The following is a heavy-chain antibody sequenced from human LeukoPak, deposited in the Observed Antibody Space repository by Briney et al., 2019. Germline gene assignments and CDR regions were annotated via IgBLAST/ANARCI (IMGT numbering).Heavy chain of an antibody. V-gene: IGHV3-7*01. D-gene: IGHD3-22*01. Sequence: GGSLRLSCAASGFTFSSYWMSWVRRAPGKGLEWVANIKQDGSEKYYVDSVKGRFTISRDNAKNSLYLQMNSLRAEDTAMYYCARYDSSRYYYYGMDVWGQGTTVTVSS. CDR2: IKQDGSEK. CDR3: ARYDSSRYYYYGMDV. CDR1: GFTFSSYW. J-gene: IGHJ6*02.